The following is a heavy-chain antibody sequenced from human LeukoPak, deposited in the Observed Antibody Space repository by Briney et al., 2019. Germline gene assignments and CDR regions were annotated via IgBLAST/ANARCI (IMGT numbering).Heavy chain of an antibody. V-gene: IGHV1-18*01. Sequence: ASVKVSCKASGYTFTSYGISWVRQAPGQGLEWMGWISAYNGNTNYAQKLQGRVTMTTDTSTSTAYMELRSLGSDDTAVYYCARLDYFSSPNAYYFDYWGQGTLVTVSS. CDR1: GYTFTSYG. CDR3: ARLDYFSSPNAYYFDY. J-gene: IGHJ4*02. CDR2: ISAYNGNT. D-gene: IGHD5-12*01.